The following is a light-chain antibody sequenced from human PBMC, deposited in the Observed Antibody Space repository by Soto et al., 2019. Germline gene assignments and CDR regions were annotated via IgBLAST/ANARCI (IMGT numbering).Light chain of an antibody. CDR1: QDIGGR. CDR2: AAS. Sequence: DIQVPRAPSPQPASVGLRVTITCRASQDIGGRVAWFQPKPGKAPKYLMQAASILQSGVPSRFSGSGSGTEFILTINNLQPVDVAAYVCLQVCASTRTFGLGRMVEN. V-gene: IGKV1-12*01. CDR3: LQVCASTRT. J-gene: IGKJ1*01.